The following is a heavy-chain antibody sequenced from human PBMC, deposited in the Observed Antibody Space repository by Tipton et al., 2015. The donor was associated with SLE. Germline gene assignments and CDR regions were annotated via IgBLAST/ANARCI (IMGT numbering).Heavy chain of an antibody. Sequence: SLRLSCAASGFTFDDYTMHWVRQAPGKGLEWVSAISGSGGSTYYADSVKGRFTISRDNSKNTLYLQMNSLRAEDTAVYYCAKRANYYGSGPYYFDYWGQGTLVTVSS. CDR1: GFTFDDYT. J-gene: IGHJ4*02. V-gene: IGHV3-23*01. D-gene: IGHD3-10*01. CDR2: ISGSGGST. CDR3: AKRANYYGSGPYYFDY.